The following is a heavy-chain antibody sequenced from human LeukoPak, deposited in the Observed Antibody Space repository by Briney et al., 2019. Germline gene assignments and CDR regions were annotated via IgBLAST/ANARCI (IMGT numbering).Heavy chain of an antibody. V-gene: IGHV1-69*05. CDR2: IIPMSGAE. J-gene: IGHJ1*01. CDR1: GGTFASYA. CDR3: ARSNIDMAAINYLDH. D-gene: IGHD5-24*01. Sequence: HVASVKVSCKSSGGTFASYAISWVRQAPGQGLEWVGGIIPMSGAELYAQKFQGRVTITTDESTSTAYMELSSLRSEDTAVYYCARSNIDMAAINYLDHWGQGTLVTVSS.